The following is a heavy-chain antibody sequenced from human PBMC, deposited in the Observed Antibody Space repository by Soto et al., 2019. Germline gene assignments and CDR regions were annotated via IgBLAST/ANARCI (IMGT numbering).Heavy chain of an antibody. V-gene: IGHV5-10-1*01. Sequence: GESLKISCKGSGYSFTSYWINWVRQMPGKGLEWMGRIDPGDSYTNYSPSFQGHVTISADKSINTAYLQWSNPKASDTAMYYCARAYCGGDCYSGPSWFDPWGQGTLVTVSS. J-gene: IGHJ5*02. CDR3: ARAYCGGDCYSGPSWFDP. CDR1: GYSFTSYW. D-gene: IGHD2-21*02. CDR2: IDPGDSYT.